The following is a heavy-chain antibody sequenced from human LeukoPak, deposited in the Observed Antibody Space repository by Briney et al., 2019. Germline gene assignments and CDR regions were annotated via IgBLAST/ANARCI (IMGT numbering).Heavy chain of an antibody. J-gene: IGHJ6*02. CDR1: GYSFANYW. V-gene: IGHV5-51*01. CDR2: IYPDDSDA. D-gene: IGHD5-12*01. Sequence: GESLKISCKGSGYSFANYWIAWARQMPGKGLEWMGIIYPDDSDARYSPSFQGQVTISADKSFSTAYLQWSSLKASDSAMYYCARRAGSTGSEYYGMDVWGQGTTVTVSS. CDR3: ARRAGSTGSEYYGMDV.